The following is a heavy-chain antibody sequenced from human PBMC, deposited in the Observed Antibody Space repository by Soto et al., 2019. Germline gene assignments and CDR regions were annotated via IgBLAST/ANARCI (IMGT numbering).Heavy chain of an antibody. V-gene: IGHV3-30*18. CDR1: GFTLGTYG. CDR3: AKEFFDSSGCYPSLDALDI. Sequence: QVQLAESGGGVVQPGRSLTITCAASGFTLGTYGMHWVSQAPGKGLEWVAVISNDGGDKYYSDSVMGRFTISRDNSKNTLFLQMNSLRAEDTAVYFCAKEFFDSSGCYPSLDALDIWGQGTVVTVSS. D-gene: IGHD3-22*01. J-gene: IGHJ3*02. CDR2: ISNDGGDK.